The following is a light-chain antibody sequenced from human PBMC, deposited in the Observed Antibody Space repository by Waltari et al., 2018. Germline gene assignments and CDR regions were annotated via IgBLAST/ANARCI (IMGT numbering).Light chain of an antibody. CDR1: QSISPW. V-gene: IGKV1-5*03. Sequence: DLQMTQSPSTLPASVGDRVTITCRASQSISPWLAWYQQKEGQAPNVVIDKTSLLQSGVPSRFSGSGSGTEFTLTISSLQPDDFATYYCQSYGSFSQTFGQGTRVDMK. J-gene: IGKJ1*01. CDR2: KTS. CDR3: QSYGSFSQT.